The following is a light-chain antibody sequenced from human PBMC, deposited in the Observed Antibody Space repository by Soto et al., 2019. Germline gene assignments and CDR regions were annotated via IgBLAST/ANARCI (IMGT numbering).Light chain of an antibody. CDR3: QSYDSSLSGSV. Sequence: QSVLTQPPSVSGAPGQRVTISCTGSSSNIGAGYDLHWYQQLPGTAPKLLIYGNSNRPSGVPDRISGSKSGTSASLVITGLQAEDEADYYCQSYDSSLSGSVFGGGTKLTVL. V-gene: IGLV1-40*01. J-gene: IGLJ3*02. CDR1: SSNIGAGYD. CDR2: GNS.